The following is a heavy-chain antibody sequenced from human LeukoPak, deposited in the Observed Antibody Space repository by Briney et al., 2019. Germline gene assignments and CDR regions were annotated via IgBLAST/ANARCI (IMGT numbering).Heavy chain of an antibody. CDR3: ARGMGATDLTLYFDY. V-gene: IGHV3-20*01. D-gene: IGHD1-26*01. CDR1: GFTFDDYG. CDR2: INWNGGST. Sequence: GGSLRFSCAASGFTFDDYGMSWVRQAPGKGLEWVSGINWNGGSTGYADSVKGRFTISRDNAKNSLYLQMNSLRAEDTALYHCARGMGATDLTLYFDYWGQGTLVTVSS. J-gene: IGHJ4*02.